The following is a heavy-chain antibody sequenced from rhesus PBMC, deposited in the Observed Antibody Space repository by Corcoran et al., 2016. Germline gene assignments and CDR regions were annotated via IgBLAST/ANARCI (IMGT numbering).Heavy chain of an antibody. J-gene: IGHJ4*01. Sequence: EVQLVETGGGLVQPGGSLKLSCAASGFTFSSYGMSWVRQAPGKGLEWVSAINSGGGSTYSADSVKGRFTISRDNSKNALSLQMNSLRAEDTAVYYCATSYSGGWSSFDYWGQGVLVTVSS. D-gene: IGHD6-37*01. CDR1: GFTFSSYG. V-gene: IGHV3S5*01. CDR3: ATSYSGGWSSFDY. CDR2: INSGGGST.